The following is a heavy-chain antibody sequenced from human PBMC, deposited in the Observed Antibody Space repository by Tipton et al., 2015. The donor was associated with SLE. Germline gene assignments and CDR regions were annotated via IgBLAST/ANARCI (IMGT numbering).Heavy chain of an antibody. CDR3: ARVAVAEDFDY. J-gene: IGHJ4*02. D-gene: IGHD6-19*01. Sequence: SLRLSCAASGFTFSSYAMSWVRQAPGKGLEWVSYISSSGSTVYYADSVKGRFTISRDNAKNSLYLQMNSLRAEDTAVYYCARVAVAEDFDYWGQGTLVTVSS. V-gene: IGHV3-48*03. CDR1: GFTFSSYA. CDR2: ISSSGSTV.